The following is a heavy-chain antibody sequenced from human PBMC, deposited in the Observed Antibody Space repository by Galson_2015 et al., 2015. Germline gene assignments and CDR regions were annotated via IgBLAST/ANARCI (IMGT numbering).Heavy chain of an antibody. CDR1: GFTFSSYG. CDR2: IWYDGSNK. Sequence: LRLSCAASGFTFSSYGMHWVRQAPGKGLEWVAVIWYDGSNKYYADSVKGRFTISRDNSKNTLYLQMNSLRAEDTAVYYCARDFGGQFGAFDIWGQGTMVTVSS. V-gene: IGHV3-33*01. J-gene: IGHJ3*02. D-gene: IGHD2-15*01. CDR3: ARDFGGQFGAFDI.